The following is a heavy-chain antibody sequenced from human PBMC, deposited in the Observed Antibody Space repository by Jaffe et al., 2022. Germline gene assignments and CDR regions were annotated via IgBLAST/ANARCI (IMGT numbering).Heavy chain of an antibody. V-gene: IGHV2-26*01. D-gene: IGHD3-3*01. CDR3: ARISGYDFWSGYYRWFDP. Sequence: QVTLKESGPVLVKPTETLTLTCTVSGFSLSNARMGVSWIRQPPGKALEWLAHIFSNDEKSYSTSLKSRLTISKDTSKSQVVLTMTNMDPVDTATYYCARISGYDFWSGYYRWFDPWGQGTLVTVSS. CDR1: GFSLSNARMG. J-gene: IGHJ5*02. CDR2: IFSNDEK.